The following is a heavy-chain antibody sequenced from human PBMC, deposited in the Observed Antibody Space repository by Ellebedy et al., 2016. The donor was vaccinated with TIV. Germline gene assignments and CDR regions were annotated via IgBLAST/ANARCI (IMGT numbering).Heavy chain of an antibody. J-gene: IGHJ6*03. Sequence: GGSLRLXXAASGFTFSSYWMSWVRQAPGKGLEWVANIKQDGSEKYYVDSVEGRFTISRDNAKSSLYLQMNSLGAEDTAVYYCARDYRAHMDVWGKGTTVTVSS. CDR1: GFTFSSYW. V-gene: IGHV3-7*01. CDR3: ARDYRAHMDV. CDR2: IKQDGSEK.